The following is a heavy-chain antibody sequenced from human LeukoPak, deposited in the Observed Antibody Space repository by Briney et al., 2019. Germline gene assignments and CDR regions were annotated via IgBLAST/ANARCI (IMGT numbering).Heavy chain of an antibody. CDR3: ARAGVECSSTSCYSEINY. CDR2: IYYSGST. D-gene: IGHD2-2*01. CDR1: GASISGYS. J-gene: IGHJ4*02. V-gene: IGHV4-59*01. Sequence: SETLSLTCTVSGASISGYSWGWIRNPPGKGLEWIGYIYYSGSTNYNPSLKSRVTISVDTSKNQFSLKLSSVTAADTAVYYCARAGVECSSTSCYSEINYWGQGTLVTVSS.